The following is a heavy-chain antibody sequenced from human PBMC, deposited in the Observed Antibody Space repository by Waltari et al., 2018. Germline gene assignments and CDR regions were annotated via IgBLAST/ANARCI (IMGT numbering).Heavy chain of an antibody. V-gene: IGHV4-39*01. CDR2: IYYSGST. Sequence: QLQLQESGPGLVKPSETLSLTCTVSGGSLSSISYYWGWTRQPPGNGLEWIGSIYYSGSTYYNPSLKSRVTISVDTSKNQFSLKLSSVTAADTAVYYCEARTTSSYYYGMDVWGQGTTVTVSS. CDR1: GGSLSSISYY. D-gene: IGHD1-1*01. J-gene: IGHJ6*02. CDR3: EARTTSSYYYGMDV.